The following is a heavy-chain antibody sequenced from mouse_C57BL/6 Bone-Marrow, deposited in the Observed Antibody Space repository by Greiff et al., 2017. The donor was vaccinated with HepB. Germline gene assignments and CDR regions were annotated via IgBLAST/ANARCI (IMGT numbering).Heavy chain of an antibody. Sequence: QVQLKQPGAELVKPGASVKMSCKASGYTFTSYWITWVKQRPGQGLEWIGDIYPGSGSTNYHEKFKSKATLTVDTSSSTAYMQLSSLTSEDSAVYYCAYLYYGYDEGFDYWGQGTTLTVSS. V-gene: IGHV1-55*01. D-gene: IGHD2-2*01. J-gene: IGHJ2*01. CDR2: IYPGSGST. CDR1: GYTFTSYW. CDR3: AYLYYGYDEGFDY.